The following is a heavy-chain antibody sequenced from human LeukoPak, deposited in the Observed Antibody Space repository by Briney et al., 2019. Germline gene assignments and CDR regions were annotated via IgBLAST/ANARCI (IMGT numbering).Heavy chain of an antibody. J-gene: IGHJ3*01. CDR1: GGSISSHY. Sequence: TSSETLSLTCTVSGGSISSHYWSWIRQPPGKGLEWIGYIYHSGSTNYVPSLKSRVTISVDTSKTHLSLKLSSVTAADTAVYYCARHLTYYDPDAFDLWGQGTMVTVSS. CDR3: ARHLTYYDPDAFDL. CDR2: IYHSGST. V-gene: IGHV4-59*08. D-gene: IGHD3-22*01.